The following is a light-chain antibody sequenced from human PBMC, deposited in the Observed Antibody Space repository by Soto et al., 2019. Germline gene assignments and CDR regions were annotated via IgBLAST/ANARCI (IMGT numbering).Light chain of an antibody. CDR3: SSYAGSNVHYV. CDR1: SNDVGGYNY. Sequence: QSALTQPPSASGSPGQSVTISCTGTSNDVGGYNYVSWYQHHPGKAPKLMIYEVSKRPSGVPDRFSGFKSGNTASLTVSGLQAEDEADYYCSSYAGSNVHYVFGPRTKVTVL. J-gene: IGLJ1*01. CDR2: EVS. V-gene: IGLV2-8*01.